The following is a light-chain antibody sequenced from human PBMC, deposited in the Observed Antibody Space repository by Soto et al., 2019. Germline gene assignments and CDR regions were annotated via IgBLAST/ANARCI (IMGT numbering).Light chain of an antibody. CDR1: QSVRNNY. V-gene: IGKV3-20*01. J-gene: IGKJ1*01. CDR3: QQYGSSPT. CDR2: DAS. Sequence: EIVLTQSPGTLSLSPGERATLSCRASQSVRNNYLAWYQQKPGQAPRLLIYDASNRATGIPDRFSGSGSGTYFTLAISRLEPEDFAVYYCQQYGSSPTFGQGTKVEMK.